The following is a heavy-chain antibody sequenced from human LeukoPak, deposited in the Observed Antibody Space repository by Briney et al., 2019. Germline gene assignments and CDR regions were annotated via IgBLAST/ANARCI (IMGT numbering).Heavy chain of an antibody. D-gene: IGHD2-21*02. CDR3: ASYCGGDCSLTIFDP. CDR2: IYYSGST. J-gene: IGHJ5*02. V-gene: IGHV4-39*07. Sequence: SETLSLTCTVSGGSISSNTYYWGWIRQPPGKGLEWIGSIYYSGSTYYNPSLKSRVTISVDTSKNQFSLKLSSVTAADTAVYYCASYCGGDCSLTIFDPWGQGTLVTVSS. CDR1: GGSISSNTYY.